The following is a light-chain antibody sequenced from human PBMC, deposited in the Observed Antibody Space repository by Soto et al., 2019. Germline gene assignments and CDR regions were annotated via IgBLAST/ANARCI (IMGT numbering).Light chain of an antibody. CDR3: RSYAVSTHFV. J-gene: IGLJ1*01. CDR2: EVS. CDR1: SSDVGGYNY. Sequence: QSVLTQPPSSSGSPGQSVTISCSGTSSDVGGYNYVSWHQQHPGKAPKLMIYEVSKRPSGVPDRFSGSKSGNTASLIVSGLQAEDESYYDCRSYAVSTHFVFGTGSKVTVL. V-gene: IGLV2-8*01.